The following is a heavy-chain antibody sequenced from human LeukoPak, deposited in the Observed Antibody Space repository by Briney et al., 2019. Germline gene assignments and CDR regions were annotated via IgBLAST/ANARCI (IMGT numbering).Heavy chain of an antibody. V-gene: IGHV3-30-3*01. CDR2: ISYDGSNK. Sequence: GRSLRLSCAASGFTFSSYAMHWVRQAPGKGLEWVAVISYDGSNKYYADSVKGRFTISRDNSKNTLYPQMNSLRAEDTAVYYCARDRGIAVAGELDYWGQGTLVTVSS. J-gene: IGHJ4*02. CDR3: ARDRGIAVAGELDY. CDR1: GFTFSSYA. D-gene: IGHD6-19*01.